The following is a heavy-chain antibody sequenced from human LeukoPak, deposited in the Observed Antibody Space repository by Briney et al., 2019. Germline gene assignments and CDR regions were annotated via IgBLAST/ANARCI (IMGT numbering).Heavy chain of an antibody. V-gene: IGHV4-34*01. CDR1: GASCSGYI. CDR3: ARGGHGMDV. J-gene: IGHJ6*04. Sequence: TGASYGASCSGYICRWLRQPPGRGVGWFEIIGHGGSTYYTPSLKSRVTISGDTSKNQLSLQLSSVSAAGAAVYYCARGGHGMDVWGKGTTVTVSS. CDR2: IGHGGST.